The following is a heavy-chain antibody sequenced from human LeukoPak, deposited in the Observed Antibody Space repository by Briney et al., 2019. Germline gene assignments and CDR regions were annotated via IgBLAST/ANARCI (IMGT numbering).Heavy chain of an antibody. V-gene: IGHV1-2*02. D-gene: IGHD2-21*02. Sequence: GASVKVSCKASRYTFTGYYMHWVRQAPGQGLEWMGCINPNSGGTNYAQKFQGRVTMTRDTSISTAYMELSRLRSDDTAVYYCARDPGEVTIAFDIWGQGTMVTVSS. CDR3: ARDPGEVTIAFDI. J-gene: IGHJ3*02. CDR2: INPNSGGT. CDR1: RYTFTGYY.